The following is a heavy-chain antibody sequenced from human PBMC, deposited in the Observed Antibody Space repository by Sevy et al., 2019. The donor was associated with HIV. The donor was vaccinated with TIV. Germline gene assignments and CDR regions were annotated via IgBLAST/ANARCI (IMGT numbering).Heavy chain of an antibody. Sequence: GGSLRLSFAAAGFTFSSYAMHWVRQAPGKGLEWVAIIWSDGAYKYHGDSVKGRFTISRDNSKNTLYLQMNNLRVEDTAVYYCARGGYYYDNAAYYAFDSWGQGTLVTVSS. D-gene: IGHD1-26*01. J-gene: IGHJ4*02. V-gene: IGHV3-33*01. CDR1: GFTFSSYA. CDR2: IWSDGAYK. CDR3: ARGGYYYDNAAYYAFDS.